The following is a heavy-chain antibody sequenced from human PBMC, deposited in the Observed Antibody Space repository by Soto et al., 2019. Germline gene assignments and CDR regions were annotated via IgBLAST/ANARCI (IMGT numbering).Heavy chain of an antibody. Sequence: VQLLESGGGLVQPGGSLSLSCVASGFTFSSHAMNWVRQSPAKGLRWASGISGSGGSTYYADSVKGRFTISRDNSKNLLYQQMNSLRGDDSAVYSCAMTPGIYDLGIPSPPDTFHISSHGTMVTVSS. CDR1: GFTFSSHA. CDR2: ISGSGGST. D-gene: IGHD5-12*01. CDR3: AMTPGIYDLGIPSPPDTFHI. V-gene: IGHV3-23*01. J-gene: IGHJ3*02.